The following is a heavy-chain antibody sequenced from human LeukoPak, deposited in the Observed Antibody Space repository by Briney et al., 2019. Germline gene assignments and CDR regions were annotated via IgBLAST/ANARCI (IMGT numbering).Heavy chain of an antibody. D-gene: IGHD3-10*01. CDR2: IRSKANSYAT. Sequence: GGSLRLSRAASGFTFSGSAMHWVRQASGKGLEWVGRIRSKANSYATAYAASVKGRFTISRDDSKNTAYLQMNSLKTEDTAVYYCTSTMAGYMDVWGKGTTVTISS. CDR1: GFTFSGSA. CDR3: TSTMAGYMDV. J-gene: IGHJ6*03. V-gene: IGHV3-73*01.